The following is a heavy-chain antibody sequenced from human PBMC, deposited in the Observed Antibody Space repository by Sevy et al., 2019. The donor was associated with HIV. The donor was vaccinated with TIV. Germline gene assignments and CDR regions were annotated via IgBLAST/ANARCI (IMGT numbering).Heavy chain of an antibody. CDR3: ARGGGRTDWGMDV. J-gene: IGHJ6*02. CDR1: GGSTSTYY. CDR2: ISDSGFS. Sequence: SETLSLTCTVSGGSTSTYYWNWIRQPPGKGLEWIGYISDSGFSNANPSLRSRVTISIDTSKNQFSLRLTSVSAADTAVYYCARGGGRTDWGMDVWGPGTTVTVSS. D-gene: IGHD1-1*01. V-gene: IGHV4-59*01.